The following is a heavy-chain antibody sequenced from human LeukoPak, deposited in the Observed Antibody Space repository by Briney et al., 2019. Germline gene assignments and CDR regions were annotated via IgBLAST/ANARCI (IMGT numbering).Heavy chain of an antibody. J-gene: IGHJ4*02. CDR1: GGSISSSSYY. V-gene: IGHV4-39*07. CDR3: ARVVYERYSNLGTRDY. D-gene: IGHD4-11*01. Sequence: SETLSLTCTVSGGSISSSSYYWGWIRQPPGKGLEWIGSIYYSGSTYYNPSLKSRVTISVDTSKNQFSLKLSSVTAADTAVYYCARVVYERYSNLGTRDYWGQGTLVTVSS. CDR2: IYYSGST.